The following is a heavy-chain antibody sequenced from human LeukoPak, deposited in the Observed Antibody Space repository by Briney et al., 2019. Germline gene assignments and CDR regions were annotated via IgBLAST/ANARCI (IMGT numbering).Heavy chain of an antibody. CDR2: IKQDGSEK. CDR1: GFTFSSYW. CDR3: ARDYDSSGQTSWDS. J-gene: IGHJ4*02. Sequence: GGSLRLSCAASGFTFSSYWMSWVRQAPGKGLEWVANIKQDGSEKYYVDSVKGRSTISRDNAKNSLYLQMNSLRAEDTAVYYCARDYDSSGQTSWDSWGQGSLVTVSS. D-gene: IGHD3-22*01. V-gene: IGHV3-7*01.